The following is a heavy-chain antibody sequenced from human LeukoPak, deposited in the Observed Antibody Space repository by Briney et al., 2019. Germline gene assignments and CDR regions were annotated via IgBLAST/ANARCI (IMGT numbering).Heavy chain of an antibody. CDR2: IYPGDSDT. CDR1: GYSFSTYW. D-gene: IGHD5-18*01. V-gene: IGHV5-51*01. Sequence: GESLKISCQGSGYSFSTYWIGWVRQMPGKGLEWMGIIYPGDSDTRYSPSFQGQVTISADKSIRNAYLQWSSLKASDTAMYYCARGSSGYSYGFDYWGQGTLVTVSS. J-gene: IGHJ4*02. CDR3: ARGSSGYSYGFDY.